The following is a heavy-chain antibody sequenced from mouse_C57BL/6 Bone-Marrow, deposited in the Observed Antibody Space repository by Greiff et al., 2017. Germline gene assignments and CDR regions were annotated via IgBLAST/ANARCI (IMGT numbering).Heavy chain of an antibody. CDR3: TFGYYSSPFAY. D-gene: IGHD2-5*01. V-gene: IGHV1-5*01. CDR1: GYTFTSYW. J-gene: IGHJ3*01. CDR2: IYPGNSDT. Sequence: EVQLQQSGTVLARPGASVTMSCKTSGYTFTSYWMHWVKQRPGQGLEWIGAIYPGNSDTSSNQKFKGKAKLTAFTSASTAYIELSSLTNEDSAVYYCTFGYYSSPFAYWGQGTLVTVSA.